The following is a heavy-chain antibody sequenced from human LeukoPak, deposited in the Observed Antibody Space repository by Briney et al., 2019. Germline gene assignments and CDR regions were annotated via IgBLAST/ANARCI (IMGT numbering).Heavy chain of an antibody. D-gene: IGHD3-16*02. J-gene: IGHJ3*02. CDR2: IYYSGST. CDR3: ARGGSYRPDAFDI. Sequence: PSETLSLTCTVSGGSISSYYWSWIRQPPGKGLEWIGYIYYSGSTNYNPSLTSRVTISVDTSKNQFSLKLSSVTAADTAVYYCARGGSYRPDAFDIWGQGTMVTVSS. V-gene: IGHV4-59*01. CDR1: GGSISSYY.